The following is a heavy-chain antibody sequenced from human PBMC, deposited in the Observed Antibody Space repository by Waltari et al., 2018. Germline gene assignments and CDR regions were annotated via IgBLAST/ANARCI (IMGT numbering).Heavy chain of an antibody. V-gene: IGHV4-30-4*08. CDR1: GGSISSGDYY. CDR3: ARGTHGFDP. Sequence: QVQLQESGPGLVEPSQTLSLTCTVFGGSISSGDYYWGWIRQPPGKGLEWIGFIYHSGNTHYNPSLKSRITMSVDTSKNQFSLNLNSVNAADTAVYYCARGTHGFDPWGQGTLVTVSS. CDR2: IYHSGNT. J-gene: IGHJ5*02.